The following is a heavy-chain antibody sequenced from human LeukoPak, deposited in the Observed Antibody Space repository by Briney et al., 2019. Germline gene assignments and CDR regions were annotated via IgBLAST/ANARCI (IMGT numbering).Heavy chain of an antibody. CDR3: ARGLSRVY. CDR2: FDPEDGET. V-gene: IGHV1-24*01. J-gene: IGHJ4*02. Sequence: ASVRVSCKVSGYTSSVLSMQWVRQAPGKGLEWMGGFDPEDGETIYAQKFQGRVTMTEDTSTDTVYMELNSLRSEDTAVYYCARGLSRVYWGQGTLVTVSS. CDR1: GYTSSVLS.